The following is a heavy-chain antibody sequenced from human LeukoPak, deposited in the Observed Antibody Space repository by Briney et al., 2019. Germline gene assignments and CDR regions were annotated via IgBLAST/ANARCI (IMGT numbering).Heavy chain of an antibody. Sequence: PSETLSLTCTVSGDSINNYYYNQIRQPAGKGLEWIGRIYNTGNTQYSSSLKSRLTMSVDTSKNQFSLRLTSVTAADTAVYYCARDRGSSSGFDYWGQGTLVTVSS. CDR3: ARDRGSSSGFDY. V-gene: IGHV4-4*07. CDR1: GDSINNYY. D-gene: IGHD6-13*01. J-gene: IGHJ4*02. CDR2: IYNTGNT.